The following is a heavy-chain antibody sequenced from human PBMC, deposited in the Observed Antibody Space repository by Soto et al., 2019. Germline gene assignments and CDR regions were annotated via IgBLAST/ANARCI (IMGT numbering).Heavy chain of an antibody. Sequence: GGSLRLSCAASGFTVSNTYMTWVRQPPGKGLECVSVIYTAGGTNYADSVKGRFIISRDNSKNTLYLQMNSLRAEDTAVYYCARALPVAKGGFDPWGQGTMVTVSS. V-gene: IGHV3-53*01. CDR2: IYTAGGT. D-gene: IGHD2-2*01. J-gene: IGHJ5*02. CDR1: GFTVSNTY. CDR3: ARALPVAKGGFDP.